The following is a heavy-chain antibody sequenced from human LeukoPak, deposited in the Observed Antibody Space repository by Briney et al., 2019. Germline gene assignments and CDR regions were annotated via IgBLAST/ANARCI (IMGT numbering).Heavy chain of an antibody. CDR2: ISAYNGNT. J-gene: IGHJ3*02. D-gene: IGHD3-22*01. V-gene: IGHV1-18*01. CDR3: ASHDSSGYFGVLYAFYI. Sequence: RASVKVSCKASGYTFTSYGISWVRQAPGQGLEWMGWISAYNGNTNYAQKLQGRVTMTTDTSTSTAYMELRSLRSDDTAVYYCASHDSSGYFGVLYAFYIWGQGKMVTVSS. CDR1: GYTFTSYG.